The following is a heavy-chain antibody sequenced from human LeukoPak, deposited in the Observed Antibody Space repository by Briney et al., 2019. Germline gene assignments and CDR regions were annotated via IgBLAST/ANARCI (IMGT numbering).Heavy chain of an antibody. CDR2: INPNSGGT. Sequence: VASVKVSCKASGYTFTGYYMHWVRQAPGQGLEWMGWINPNSGGTNYAQKFQGRVTMTRDTSISTAYMELSRLRSDDTAVYYCARDLAGLVVPAAIFDPWGQGTLVTVSS. V-gene: IGHV1-2*02. D-gene: IGHD2-2*01. CDR1: GYTFTGYY. CDR3: ARDLAGLVVPAAIFDP. J-gene: IGHJ5*02.